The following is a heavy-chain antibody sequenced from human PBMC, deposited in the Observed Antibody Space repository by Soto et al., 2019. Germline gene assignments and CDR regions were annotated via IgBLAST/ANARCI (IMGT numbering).Heavy chain of an antibody. Sequence: SETLSLTCTVSGGSISSSSYYWGWIRQPPGKGLEWIGSIYYSGSTYYNPSLKSRVTISVDTSKNQFSLKLSSVTAADTAVYYCARLLSCTNGVCYKTNNWFEPWGQGTLVTVSS. V-gene: IGHV4-39*01. J-gene: IGHJ5*02. CDR2: IYYSGST. CDR3: ARLLSCTNGVCYKTNNWFEP. D-gene: IGHD2-8*01. CDR1: GGSISSSSYY.